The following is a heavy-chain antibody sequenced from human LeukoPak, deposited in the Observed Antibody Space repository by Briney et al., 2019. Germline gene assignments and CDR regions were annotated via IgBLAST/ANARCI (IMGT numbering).Heavy chain of an antibody. J-gene: IGHJ4*02. CDR2: IKQDGSER. D-gene: IGHD5-24*01. V-gene: IGHV3-7*03. CDR1: GFTFRSYW. Sequence: GGSLRLSCAASGFTFRSYWMSWVRQAPGKGLEWVANIKQDGSERYYMDSVKGRFTISRDNAKTSLYLQMKNLRAEDTAVYYCARGAGYNYPYYFDYWGQGTLVTVSS. CDR3: ARGAGYNYPYYFDY.